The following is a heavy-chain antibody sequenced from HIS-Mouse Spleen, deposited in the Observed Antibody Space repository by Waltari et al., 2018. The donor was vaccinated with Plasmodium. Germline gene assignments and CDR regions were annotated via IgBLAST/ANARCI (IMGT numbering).Heavy chain of an antibody. CDR1: GGSFSGYY. V-gene: IGHV4-34*01. D-gene: IGHD7-27*01. Sequence: QVQLQQWGAGLLKPSETLSLTCAVYGGSFSGYYWSWSRQPPGKGLEWIGEINQSGRTNYNPSLKSRVTISVDTSKNQFSLKLSSVTAADTAVYYCASKLGIYFDYWGQGTLVTVSS. CDR2: INQSGRT. CDR3: ASKLGIYFDY. J-gene: IGHJ4*02.